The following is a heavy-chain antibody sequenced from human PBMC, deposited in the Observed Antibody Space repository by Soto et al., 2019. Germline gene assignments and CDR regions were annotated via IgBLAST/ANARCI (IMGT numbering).Heavy chain of an antibody. V-gene: IGHV2-5*01. CDR3: AHSAIYTSNWFYFDQ. CDR2: IYWNDVK. CDR1: GFSLTTSGVG. D-gene: IGHD6-13*01. Sequence: ASGPTLVNPTQTLTLTCTFSGFSLTTSGVGVGWIRQPPGKALEWLALIYWNDVKRYSPSLKSRLTITKDTSKNQVVLTVTNMDPVDTATYSCAHSAIYTSNWFYFDQWGQGTLVTVS. J-gene: IGHJ4*02.